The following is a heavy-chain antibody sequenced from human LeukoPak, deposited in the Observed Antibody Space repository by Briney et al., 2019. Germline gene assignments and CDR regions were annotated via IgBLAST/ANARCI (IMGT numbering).Heavy chain of an antibody. CDR1: GFTFSSYW. CDR3: ARGHEVPYYYDSSGPMMGDP. Sequence: GGSLRLSCAASGFTFSSYWMHWVRQAPGKGLVWVSRINSDGSSTSYADSVKGRFTISRDNAKNTLYLQMNSLRAEDTAVYYCARGHEVPYYYDSSGPMMGDPWGQGTLVTVSS. D-gene: IGHD3-22*01. J-gene: IGHJ5*02. CDR2: INSDGSST. V-gene: IGHV3-74*01.